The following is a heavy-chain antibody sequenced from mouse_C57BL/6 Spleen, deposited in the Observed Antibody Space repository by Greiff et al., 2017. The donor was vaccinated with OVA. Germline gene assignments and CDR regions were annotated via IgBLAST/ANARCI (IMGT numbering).Heavy chain of an antibody. V-gene: IGHV3-6*01. CDR2: ISYDGSN. Sequence: ESGPGLVKPSQSLSLTCSVTGYSITSGYYWNWIRQFPGNKLEWMGYISYDGSNNYNPSLKNRITITRDPSKNQFFLKLNSVTTEDTATYYGARKGFAYWGQGTLVTVSA. CDR3: ARKGFAY. J-gene: IGHJ3*01. CDR1: GYSITSGYY.